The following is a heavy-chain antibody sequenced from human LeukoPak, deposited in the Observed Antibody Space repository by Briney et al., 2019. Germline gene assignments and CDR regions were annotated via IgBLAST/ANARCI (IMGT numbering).Heavy chain of an antibody. J-gene: IGHJ4*02. V-gene: IGHV3-9*01. CDR1: GFTFDDYA. D-gene: IGHD6-19*01. Sequence: PGGSLRLSCAASGFTFDDYAMHWVRQAPAKGLEWVSGISRNSGSIGYADSVKGRFTISRDNAKNSLYLQMNSLRAEDTALYYCAKDIRQWLASGNFDYWGQGTLVTVSS. CDR2: ISRNSGSI. CDR3: AKDIRQWLASGNFDY.